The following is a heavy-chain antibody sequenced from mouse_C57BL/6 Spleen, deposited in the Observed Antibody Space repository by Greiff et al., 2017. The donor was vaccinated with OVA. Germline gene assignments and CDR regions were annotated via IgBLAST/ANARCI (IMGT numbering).Heavy chain of an antibody. CDR3: ARAYYGNFRDYFDY. Sequence: QVQLQQSGAELMKPGASVKLSCKATGYTFTGYWIEWVKQRPGHGLEWIGNINPSNGGTNYNEKFKSKATLTVDKSSSTAYMQLRSLTSEDSAVYYCARAYYGNFRDYFDYWGQGTTLTVSS. CDR2: INPSNGGT. V-gene: IGHV1-53*01. J-gene: IGHJ2*01. D-gene: IGHD2-10*01. CDR1: GYTFTGYW.